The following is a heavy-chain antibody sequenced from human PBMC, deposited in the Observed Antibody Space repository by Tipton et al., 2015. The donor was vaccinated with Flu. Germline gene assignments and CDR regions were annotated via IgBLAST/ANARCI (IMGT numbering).Heavy chain of an antibody. J-gene: IGHJ4*02. CDR3: ARGPILLWFGDSPPYFDD. V-gene: IGHV4-59*01. CDR1: GGSISSYN. CDR2: IHYSGST. D-gene: IGHD3-10*01. Sequence: TLSLTCTVSGGSISSYNCSWIWHPPGKGREWIGFIHYSGSTNYNPSLKSRVTISVDTSKNQFSLKLSSVTAADTAVYYCARGPILLWFGDSPPYFDDLGQGALVTVSS.